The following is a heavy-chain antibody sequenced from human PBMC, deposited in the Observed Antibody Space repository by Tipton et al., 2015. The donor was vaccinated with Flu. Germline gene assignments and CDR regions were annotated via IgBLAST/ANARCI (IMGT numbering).Heavy chain of an antibody. Sequence: SLRLSCAASGFSVSRNYMNWVRQAPGKGLEWVSVIYGGGGTYYADSVKGRFTLSRDNSENTLFLQMTSLRAEDTAVYYCARGFGGTYAIDYWGQGTLVTVSS. V-gene: IGHV3-53*01. D-gene: IGHD1-26*01. J-gene: IGHJ4*02. CDR3: ARGFGGTYAIDY. CDR1: GFSVSRNY. CDR2: IYGGGGT.